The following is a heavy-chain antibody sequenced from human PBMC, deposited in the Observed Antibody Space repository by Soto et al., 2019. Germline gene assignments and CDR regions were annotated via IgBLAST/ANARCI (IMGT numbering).Heavy chain of an antibody. CDR3: ATVATGSGGWFDP. V-gene: IGHV3-74*01. CDR1: GFTFTNYW. J-gene: IGHJ5*02. CDR2: INSDGTRT. D-gene: IGHD1-1*01. Sequence: EVQLVESGGGLVQPGGSLRLSCAASGFTFTNYWMHWVRQVPGKGLVWVSRINSDGTRTTYADSVRGRFTISRDNAKNTLYLQMNSLRAEDTAVYYCATVATGSGGWFDPWGQGTLVTVSS.